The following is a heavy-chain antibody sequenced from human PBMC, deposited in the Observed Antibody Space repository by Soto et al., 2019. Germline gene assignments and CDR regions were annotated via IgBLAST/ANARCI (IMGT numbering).Heavy chain of an antibody. J-gene: IGHJ1*01. CDR1: GGSISSYY. CDR3: ARGEDYGGNSEYFQH. Sequence: PSETLSLTCTVSGGSISSYYWSWIRQPPGKGLEWIGYIYYSGSTNYNPPLKSRVTISVDTSKNQFSLKLSSVTAADTAVYYCARGEDYGGNSEYFQHWGQGTLVTVSS. CDR2: IYYSGST. D-gene: IGHD4-17*01. V-gene: IGHV4-59*01.